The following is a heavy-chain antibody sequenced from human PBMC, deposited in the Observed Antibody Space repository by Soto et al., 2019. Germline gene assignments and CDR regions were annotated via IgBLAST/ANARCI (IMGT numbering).Heavy chain of an antibody. CDR1: GGSISSSSYY. Sequence: QLRLQEAGPGLVKPSETLSLTCTVSGGSISSSSYYWGWIRQPPGKGPEWIGAIYYNGNTYYNPSLMSRVTMSVDTSKNQISLKLSSATAADTAMYYCARQTGVFGHYFDYWGQGTLVTVSS. CDR2: IYYNGNT. J-gene: IGHJ4*02. D-gene: IGHD3-16*01. CDR3: ARQTGVFGHYFDY. V-gene: IGHV4-39*01.